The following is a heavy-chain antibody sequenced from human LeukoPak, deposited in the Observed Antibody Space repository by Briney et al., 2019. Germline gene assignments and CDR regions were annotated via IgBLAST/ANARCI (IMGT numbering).Heavy chain of an antibody. V-gene: IGHV3-21*06. CDR2: ITSSSSYI. J-gene: IGHJ6*03. CDR1: GFTFSTYN. D-gene: IGHD1-26*01. Sequence: GGSLRLSCAASGFTFSTYNMNWVRHAPGKGLEWVSSITSSSSYIYYADSVKGRFTISRDNAKNSLYLQMNSLSPDDTAVYFCARDPYSGNYGDDYYYYMDVWGKGTTVTISS. CDR3: ARDPYSGNYGDDYYYYMDV.